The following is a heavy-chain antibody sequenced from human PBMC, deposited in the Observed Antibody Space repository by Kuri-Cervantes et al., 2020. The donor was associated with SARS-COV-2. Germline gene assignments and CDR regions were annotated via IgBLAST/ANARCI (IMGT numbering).Heavy chain of an antibody. CDR1: GFIFSGYS. J-gene: IGHJ4*02. D-gene: IGHD3-10*01. CDR2: ISKNSDTI. V-gene: IGHV3-48*04. CDR3: ASLDHGLGSYYHTFPHDY. Sequence: GESLKISCAASGFIFSGYSMNWVRQAPGKGLEWLSYISKNSDTISYADSVKGRFTISRDDAKNSLYLQMNSLRAEDTAVYYCASLDHGLGSYYHTFPHDYWGLGTQVTVSS.